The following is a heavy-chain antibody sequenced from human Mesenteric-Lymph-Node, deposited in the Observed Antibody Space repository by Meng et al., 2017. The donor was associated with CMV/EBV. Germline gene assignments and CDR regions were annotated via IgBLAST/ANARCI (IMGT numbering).Heavy chain of an antibody. CDR2: SHNSGST. CDR3: ARVGLPYAFDI. D-gene: IGHD3-16*01. Sequence: SETLSLTCTVSGGSINSNSFYWGWIRQPPGKGLEWIGSSHNSGSTYYNPSLRSRVTISVDTSKNQFSLKLSSVTAADTAVYYCARVGLPYAFDIWGQGTMVTVSS. V-gene: IGHV4-39*07. J-gene: IGHJ3*02. CDR1: GGSINSNSFY.